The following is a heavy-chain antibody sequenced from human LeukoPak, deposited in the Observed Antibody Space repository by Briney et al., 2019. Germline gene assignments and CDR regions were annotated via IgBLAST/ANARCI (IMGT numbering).Heavy chain of an antibody. CDR3: ARGSPLSYSGNPPRAFDT. CDR1: GYTFSSFG. Sequence: ASEKVSCKASGYTFSSFGISWVRQAPGQGLECMGWISTYNGDTNYVQKLQDRVRMTTDASTNTAYLELRSLSSDDTAVYYCARGSPLSYSGNPPRAFDTWGQGTTVIVSS. V-gene: IGHV1-18*01. J-gene: IGHJ3*02. CDR2: ISTYNGDT. D-gene: IGHD4-23*01.